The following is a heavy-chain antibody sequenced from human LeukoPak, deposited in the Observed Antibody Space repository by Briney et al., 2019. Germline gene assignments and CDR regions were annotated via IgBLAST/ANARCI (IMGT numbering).Heavy chain of an antibody. D-gene: IGHD2-2*01. J-gene: IGHJ6*03. CDR1: AFSFSSYG. CDR3: AKDGRYCSSTSCYLYYYYYYYMDV. Sequence: GGSLRLSCSASAFSFSSYGMHWVRQAPGKGLEWVAFIRYDGSNKYYADSAKGRFTISRDNSKNTLYLQMNSLRAEDTAVYYCAKDGRYCSSTSCYLYYYYYYYMDVWGKGTTVTVSS. CDR2: IRYDGSNK. V-gene: IGHV3-30*02.